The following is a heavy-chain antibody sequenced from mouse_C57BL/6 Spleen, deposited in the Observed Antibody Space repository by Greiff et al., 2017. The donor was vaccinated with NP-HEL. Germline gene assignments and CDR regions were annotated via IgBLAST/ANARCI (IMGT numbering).Heavy chain of an antibody. V-gene: IGHV1-26*01. CDR2: INPNNGGT. CDR1: GYTFTDYY. CDR3: AREVLRFQAWFAY. J-gene: IGHJ3*01. D-gene: IGHD1-1*01. Sequence: VQLQQSGPELVKPGASVKISCKASGYTFTDYYMNWVKQSHGKSLEWIGDINPNNGGTSYNQKFKGKATLTVDKSSSTAYMELRSLTSEDSAVYYCAREVLRFQAWFAYWGQGTLVTVSA.